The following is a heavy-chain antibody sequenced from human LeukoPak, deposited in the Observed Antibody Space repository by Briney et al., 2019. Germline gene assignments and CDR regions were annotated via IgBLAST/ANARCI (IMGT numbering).Heavy chain of an antibody. D-gene: IGHD6-13*01. CDR1: GFTFSSYS. J-gene: IGHJ4*02. CDR3: AKDRSTYSGSWFALAYYFDY. Sequence: GGSLRLSCAASGFTFSSYSMNWVRQAPGKGLEWVSSISSSSSYIYYADSVKGRFTISRDNAKNTLYLQMNSLRAEDTAVYYCAKDRSTYSGSWFALAYYFDYWGQGTLVTVSS. CDR2: ISSSSSYI. V-gene: IGHV3-21*01.